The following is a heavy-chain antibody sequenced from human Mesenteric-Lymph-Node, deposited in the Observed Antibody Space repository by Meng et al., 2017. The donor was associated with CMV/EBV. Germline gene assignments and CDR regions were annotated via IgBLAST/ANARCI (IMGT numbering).Heavy chain of an antibody. CDR2: NNHSGLP. J-gene: IGHJ4*02. CDR1: GGSFSGYY. CDR3: ARGSDIPVNNY. D-gene: IGHD3-9*01. V-gene: IGHV4-34*01. Sequence: QGQPQQWGAGLLKPSEPLSRTCAVIGGSFSGYYWSWIRQPPGKELEWIGENNHSGLPNYNPSLKSRVTISLDRSKNKFSLKLSSVTAEDTAEYYYARGSDIPVNNYWGQGTLVTVSS.